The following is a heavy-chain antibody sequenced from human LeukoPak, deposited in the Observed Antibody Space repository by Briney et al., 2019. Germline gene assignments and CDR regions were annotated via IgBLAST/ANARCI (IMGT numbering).Heavy chain of an antibody. CDR1: GYTFTSYG. CDR2: ISAYNGNT. CDR3: ARATGYSYGSQYYYYYYMDV. V-gene: IGHV1-18*01. Sequence: GASVTVSCTASGYTFTSYGISWVRQAPGQGLEWMGWISAYNGNTNYAQKLQGRVTMTTDTSTSTAYMELRSLRSDDTAVYYCARATGYSYGSQYYYYYYMDVWGKGTTVTVSS. J-gene: IGHJ6*03. D-gene: IGHD5-18*01.